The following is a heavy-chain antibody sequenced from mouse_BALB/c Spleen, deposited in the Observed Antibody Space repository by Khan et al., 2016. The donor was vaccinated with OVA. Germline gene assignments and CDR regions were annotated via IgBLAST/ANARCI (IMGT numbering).Heavy chain of an antibody. J-gene: IGHJ2*01. CDR1: GYTFTNYG. D-gene: IGHD1-1*01. CDR3: ARSRVYYYGSSYGYFDY. CDR2: INTYTGEP. Sequence: QIQLVQSGPELKKPGETVKISCKASGYTFTNYGMNWVKQAPGKGLKWMGWINTYTGEPTYADDFKGRFAFSLETSASTAYLQINNLKNEDTATYFCARSRVYYYGSSYGYFDYWGQGTTLTVSS. V-gene: IGHV9-3-1*01.